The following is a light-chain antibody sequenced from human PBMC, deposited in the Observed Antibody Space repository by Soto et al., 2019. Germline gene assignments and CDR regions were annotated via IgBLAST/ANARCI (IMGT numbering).Light chain of an antibody. CDR1: QSISRY. Sequence: EIVLTQSPATLSLSPGERATLSCRASQSISRYLAWYQQKPGQAPRLLIYDASNRATGIPGRFSGSGSGTDFTLTISSLEPEDFAVYYCQQRSNWPPLLTFGGGTKVEIK. J-gene: IGKJ4*01. CDR2: DAS. CDR3: QQRSNWPPLLT. V-gene: IGKV3-11*01.